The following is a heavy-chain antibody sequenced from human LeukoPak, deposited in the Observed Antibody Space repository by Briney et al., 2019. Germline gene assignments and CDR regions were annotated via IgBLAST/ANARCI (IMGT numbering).Heavy chain of an antibody. Sequence: GGSLRLSCAASGFTFSSNGRSWVRQAPGKGLEWVSAISGSGGSTYYADSVKGRFTISRDNSKNTLYLQMNSLRVEDTAVYYCAKRSDYGGNWNYLDYWGQGTLVTVSS. CDR1: GFTFSSNG. D-gene: IGHD4-23*01. J-gene: IGHJ4*02. V-gene: IGHV3-23*01. CDR3: AKRSDYGGNWNYLDY. CDR2: ISGSGGST.